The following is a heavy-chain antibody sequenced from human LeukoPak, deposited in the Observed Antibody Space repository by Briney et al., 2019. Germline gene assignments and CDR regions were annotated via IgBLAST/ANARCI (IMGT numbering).Heavy chain of an antibody. CDR1: GFTFSGAG. Sequence: GGSLRLSCAASGFTFSGAGMHWVRQASGKGLECIGRIKTKANNYATQYAASVKGRFTISRDDSKNTAYLQMNSLKTEDTAMYYCATRDSDWGQGTLVTVSS. V-gene: IGHV3-73*01. CDR2: IKTKANNYAT. D-gene: IGHD2-21*01. J-gene: IGHJ4*02. CDR3: ATRDSD.